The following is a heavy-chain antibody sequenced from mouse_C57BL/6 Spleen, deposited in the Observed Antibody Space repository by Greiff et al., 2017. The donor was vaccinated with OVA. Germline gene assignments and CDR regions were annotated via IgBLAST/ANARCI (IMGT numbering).Heavy chain of an antibody. CDR1: GFNIKNTY. CDR3: APFITHGSSTGYFDY. CDR2: IDPANGNT. Sequence: VQLQQSVAELVRPGASVKLSCTASGFNIKNTYMHWVKQRPEQGLEWIGRIDPANGNTKYAPKFQGKATITADTSSNTAYLQLSSLTSEDTAIYYCAPFITHGSSTGYFDYWGQGTTLTVSS. V-gene: IGHV14-3*01. J-gene: IGHJ2*01. D-gene: IGHD1-1*01.